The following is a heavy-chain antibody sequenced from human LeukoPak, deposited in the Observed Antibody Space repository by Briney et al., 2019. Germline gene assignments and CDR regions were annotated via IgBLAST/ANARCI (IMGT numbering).Heavy chain of an antibody. V-gene: IGHV1-46*01. J-gene: IGHJ1*01. CDR3: AREGRGTYYYDSSGYYPNNAEYFQH. CDR1: GYTFTSYY. Sequence: ASVKVSCTASGYTFTSYYMHWVRQAPGQGLEWMGIINPSGGSTSYAQKFQGRVTMTRDTSTSTVYMELSSLRSEDTAVYYCAREGRGTYYYDSSGYYPNNAEYFQHWGQGTLVTVSS. CDR2: INPSGGST. D-gene: IGHD3-22*01.